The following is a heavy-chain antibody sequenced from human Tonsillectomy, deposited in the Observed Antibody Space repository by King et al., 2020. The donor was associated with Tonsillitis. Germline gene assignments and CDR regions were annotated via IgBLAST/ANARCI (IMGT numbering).Heavy chain of an antibody. CDR2: ITSSSSTI. CDR3: AIKGDYPIVDFYY. CDR1: GFTFSSYS. D-gene: IGHD4-17*01. J-gene: IGHJ4*02. Sequence: VQLVESGGGLVQPGGSLRLSCAASGFTFSSYSMNWVRQAPGKGLEWVSHITSSSSTIYYADSVKGRFTISRDNAKNSLYLQMNSLRDEDTAVYYCAIKGDYPIVDFYYWGQGTLVTASS. V-gene: IGHV3-48*02.